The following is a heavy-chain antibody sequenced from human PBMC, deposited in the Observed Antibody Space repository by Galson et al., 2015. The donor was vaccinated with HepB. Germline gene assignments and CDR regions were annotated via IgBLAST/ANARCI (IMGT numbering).Heavy chain of an antibody. J-gene: IGHJ3*02. CDR1: GDSVSNNSTA. V-gene: IGHV6-1*01. CDR2: AYYRSKWYD. D-gene: IGHD1-14*01. Sequence: CAISGDSVSNNSTAWNWIRQSPSRGLEWLGRAYYRSKWYDDYAMSVKSRVTINPDTSKNQFSLQLNSVTPEDTAVYYCATSTAHHTAFDIWGQGTMVTVSS. CDR3: ATSTAHHTAFDI.